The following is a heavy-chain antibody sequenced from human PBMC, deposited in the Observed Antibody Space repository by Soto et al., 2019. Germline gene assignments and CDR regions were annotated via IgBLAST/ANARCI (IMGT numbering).Heavy chain of an antibody. Sequence: TLPHTWTVSGGSSSSGGYCWSWIRKHPGKGLEWIGYIYYSGSTYYNPSLKSRVTISVDTSKNQFSLKLSSVTAADTAVYYCARAPDTAMVTPFDYWGQGTLVTVSS. CDR2: IYYSGST. V-gene: IGHV4-31*02. J-gene: IGHJ4*02. CDR1: GGSSSSGGYC. D-gene: IGHD5-18*01. CDR3: ARAPDTAMVTPFDY.